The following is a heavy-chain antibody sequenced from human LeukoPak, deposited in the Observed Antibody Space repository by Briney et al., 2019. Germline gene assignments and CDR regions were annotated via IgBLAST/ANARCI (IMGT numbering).Heavy chain of an antibody. J-gene: IGHJ4*02. CDR2: ILGGGGT. V-gene: IGHV3-23*01. Sequence: GGSQRLSRSSSGHSYSTYPMIGARDAPAKGRVCGAGILGGGGTFHGKSARGRFPVSQEHTKDTIYYQMDRLQGEDTALYYCAKDESVVGVNYFAPWGEGTLVTVSS. CDR1: GHSYSTYP. CDR3: AKDESVVGVNYFAP. D-gene: IGHD3-10*01.